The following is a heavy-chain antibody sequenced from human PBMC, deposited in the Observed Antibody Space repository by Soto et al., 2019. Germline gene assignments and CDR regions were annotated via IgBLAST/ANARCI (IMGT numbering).Heavy chain of an antibody. CDR3: TTLLLLWFGEPDP. D-gene: IGHD3-10*01. V-gene: IGHV3-15*01. CDR1: GFTFNNAW. CDR2: IKTKNDGGTT. J-gene: IGHJ5*02. Sequence: GGSLRLSCAASGFTFNNAWMSWVRQAPGKGLEWVGHIKTKNDGGTTDYAAPVKGRFTISRDDSKNTPFLQMNSLKTEDTAVYYCTTLLLLWFGEPDPWGHGTLVTVSS.